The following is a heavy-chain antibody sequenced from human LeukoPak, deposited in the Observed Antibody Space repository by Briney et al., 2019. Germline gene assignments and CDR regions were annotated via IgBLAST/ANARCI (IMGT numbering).Heavy chain of an antibody. D-gene: IGHD2-21*01. CDR3: ARAGSSMVIAY. J-gene: IGHJ4*02. V-gene: IGHV4-59*01. CDR2: IYYSGST. Sequence: SETLSLTCTVSGGSISNYYWSWIRQPPGKGLEWIGYIYYSGSTNYNPSLKSRVTISVDTSKNQFSLKLSSVTAADTAVYYCARAGSSMVIAYWGQGTLVTVSS. CDR1: GGSISNYY.